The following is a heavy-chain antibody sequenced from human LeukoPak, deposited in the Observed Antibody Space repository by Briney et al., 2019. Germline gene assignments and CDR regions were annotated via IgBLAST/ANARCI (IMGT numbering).Heavy chain of an antibody. CDR3: ARDLAMYSPDLDY. CDR1: GYTFTDYY. Sequence: ASVKVSCKASGYTFTDYYLHWVRQAPGHGLEWMGWINPKTGVTKYAQNFQGRVTMTRDTSIGTAYMEVSRLRSDDTAVFYCARDLAMYSPDLDYWGQGTLVTVSS. CDR2: INPKTGVT. D-gene: IGHD1-26*01. J-gene: IGHJ4*02. V-gene: IGHV1-2*02.